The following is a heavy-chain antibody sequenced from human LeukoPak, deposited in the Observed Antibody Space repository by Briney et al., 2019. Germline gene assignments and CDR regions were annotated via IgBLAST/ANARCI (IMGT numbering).Heavy chain of an antibody. CDR3: ARDMSAAERAMDV. CDR2: IHTSSTFT. CDR1: GFSFSDYH. V-gene: IGHV3-11*05. D-gene: IGHD2-2*01. Sequence: GRSLRLSCAASGFSFSDYHMSWVRQAPGKGLEWISFIHTSSTFTYYADSVKGRFTISRDDAKNSLFLQMNSLRADDTAVYYCARDMSAAERAMDVWGQGTTVTVSS. J-gene: IGHJ6*02.